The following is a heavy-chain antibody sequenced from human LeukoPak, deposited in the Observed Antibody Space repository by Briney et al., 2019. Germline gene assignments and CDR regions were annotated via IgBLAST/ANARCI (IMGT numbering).Heavy chain of an antibody. CDR3: VRDPDTRGWYFGH. V-gene: IGHV4-4*07. CDR2: IFTSGST. CDR1: GASVSICY. D-gene: IGHD6-19*01. Sequence: PSETLSLTCTVSGASVSICYWTWIRQPAGKGLEWIGRIFTSGSTNYNPSLKSRVTMSIDTSKNQFSLKLSSVTAADTAVYYCVRDPDTRGWYFGHLGQGTPGNGSS. J-gene: IGHJ4*02.